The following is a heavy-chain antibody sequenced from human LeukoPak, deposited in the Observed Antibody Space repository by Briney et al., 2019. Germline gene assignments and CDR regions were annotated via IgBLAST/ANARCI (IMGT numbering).Heavy chain of an antibody. CDR2: IWYDGSKK. CDR1: GFTFSSYG. Sequence: GGSLRLSCAASGFTFSSYGMHWVRQAPGKWLGWVAVIWYDGSKKYYADSVKGRFTISRDNSKNTLYLQMNSLRAEDTAVYYCARSLTTGYGMDVWGQGTTVTVSS. J-gene: IGHJ6*02. V-gene: IGHV3-33*01. CDR3: ARSLTTGYGMDV.